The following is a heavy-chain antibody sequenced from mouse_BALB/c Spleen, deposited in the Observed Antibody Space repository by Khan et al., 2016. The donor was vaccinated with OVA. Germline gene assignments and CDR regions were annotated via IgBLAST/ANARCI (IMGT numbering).Heavy chain of an antibody. D-gene: IGHD2-14*01. CDR2: IFPGSGVP. CDR1: GYTFTDYV. J-gene: IGHJ3*01. CDR3: ARGGYSVFAY. Sequence: QVQLKQSGPELVKPGASLKVSCKASGYTFTDYVIGWVRQRSRQGLEWIGDIFPGSGVPYYNEKFKDRATLTADKSSNTAYMQLNSLTFEDSAGYFCARGGYSVFAYWGQGTLVTVSA. V-gene: IGHV1-77*01.